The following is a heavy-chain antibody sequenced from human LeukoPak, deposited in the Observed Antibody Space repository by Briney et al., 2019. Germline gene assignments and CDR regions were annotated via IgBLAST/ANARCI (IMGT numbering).Heavy chain of an antibody. CDR1: GFTFSRYW. J-gene: IGHJ3*02. V-gene: IGHV3-74*03. CDR3: ARREWLLMDIDFDAFDI. CDR2: ISPDGSTT. D-gene: IGHD3-3*01. Sequence: SGGSLRLSCAASGFTFSRYWMHWVRQAPGKGLMWVSRISPDGSTTLYADSVKGRFTISRDNAKNTLYLQMNSLRAEDTAVYYCARREWLLMDIDFDAFDIWGQGTMVTVSS.